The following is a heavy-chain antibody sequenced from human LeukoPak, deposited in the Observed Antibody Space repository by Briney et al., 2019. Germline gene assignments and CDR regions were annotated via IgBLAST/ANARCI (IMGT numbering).Heavy chain of an antibody. CDR2: ISGDNGDT. CDR3: ARDAPAWSRDY. Sequence: ASVKVSCKASGYTFTNYGISWVRQAPGQGLEWMGRISGDNGDTNYAQKFQGRVTMSTDRSTNTAYMELRSLRSDDTAVFYCARDAPAWSRDYWGQGTLVTVSS. V-gene: IGHV1-18*01. CDR1: GYTFTNYG. J-gene: IGHJ4*02. D-gene: IGHD2-8*02.